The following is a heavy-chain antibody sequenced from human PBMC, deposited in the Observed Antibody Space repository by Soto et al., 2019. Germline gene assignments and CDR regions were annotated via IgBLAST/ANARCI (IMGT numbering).Heavy chain of an antibody. CDR2: MNPNSGNT. J-gene: IGHJ5*02. CDR1: GYTFTSDD. Sequence: QVQLVQSGAEVKKPGASVKVSCKASGYTFTSDDINWVRQATGQGLEWMGWMNPNSGNTGYAQNFQGRVTMTRNTSISTAYMELSSLRSEDKAVYFCERKLLLGGVIDPWGQGTLVTVSS. V-gene: IGHV1-8*01. D-gene: IGHD3-3*01. CDR3: ERKLLLGGVIDP.